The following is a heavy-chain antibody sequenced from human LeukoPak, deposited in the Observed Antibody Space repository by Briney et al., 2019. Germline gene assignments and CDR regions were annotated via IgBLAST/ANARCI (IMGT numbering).Heavy chain of an antibody. D-gene: IGHD4-17*01. CDR2: INPSGVST. V-gene: IGHV1-46*01. Sequence: ASVKVSCKASGNTFTRYYMHWVRQAPGQGLEWMGIINPSGVSTIYAQNFQGRVTMTRDTSTSTVYMELSSLRSEDTAVYYCARDQDDYGLFDYSGQGTLVTVSS. CDR1: GNTFTRYY. J-gene: IGHJ4*02. CDR3: ARDQDDYGLFDY.